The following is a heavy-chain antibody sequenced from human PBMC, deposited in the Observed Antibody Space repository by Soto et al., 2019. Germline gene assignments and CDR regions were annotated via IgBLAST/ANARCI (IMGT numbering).Heavy chain of an antibody. J-gene: IGHJ6*02. CDR2: IYYSGST. V-gene: IGHV4-39*01. D-gene: IGHD3-3*01. CDR3: ARHVSNYDFWSGYYYGMDV. CDR1: GGSISSSSYY. Sequence: SETLSLTCTVSGGSISSSSYYWGWIRQPPGKGLEWIGSIYYSGSTYYNPSLKSRVTISVDTSKNQFSLELSSVTAADTAVYYCARHVSNYDFWSGYYYGMDVWGQGTTVTVSS.